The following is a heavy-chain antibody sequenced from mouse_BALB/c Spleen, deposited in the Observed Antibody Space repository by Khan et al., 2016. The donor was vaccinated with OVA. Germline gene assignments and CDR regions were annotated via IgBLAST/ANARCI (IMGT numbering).Heavy chain of an antibody. CDR2: ISPGSGDT. D-gene: IGHD1-2*01. Sequence: QVRLQQSGAELARPGASVKLSCKASGYTFTDYYINWVKQRTGQGLEWIGEISPGSGDTYYHERFKGKATLTADKSSSTAYMQLSSLTSEASAVYFGARRNYFGYTFAYWGQGTLVTVSA. V-gene: IGHV1-77*01. CDR1: GYTFTDYY. J-gene: IGHJ3*01. CDR3: ARRNYFGYTFAY.